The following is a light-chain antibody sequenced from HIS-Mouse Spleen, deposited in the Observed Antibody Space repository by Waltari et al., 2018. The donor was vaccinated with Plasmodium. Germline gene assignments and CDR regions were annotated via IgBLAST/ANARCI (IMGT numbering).Light chain of an antibody. J-gene: IGLJ3*02. CDR3: YSTGSSGNHRV. CDR2: EDS. Sequence: SYELTQPPSVSVSPGQTARITCSGDALPKKYAYWYQQKSGQAPVLVIYEDSKRPSGIPERVSGSSSGTMATLTISGAQVEDEADYYWYSTGSSGNHRVFGGGTKLTVL. CDR1: ALPKKY. V-gene: IGLV3-10*01.